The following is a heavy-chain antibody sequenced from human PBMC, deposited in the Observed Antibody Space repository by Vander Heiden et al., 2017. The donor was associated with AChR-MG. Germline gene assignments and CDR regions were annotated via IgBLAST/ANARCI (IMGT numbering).Heavy chain of an antibody. CDR2: IIPIFGTA. J-gene: IGHJ4*02. CDR1: GGTFSSYA. Sequence: QVQLVQSGAEVKKPGSSVKVSCKASGGTFSSYAISGVRQAPGQGLEWMGGIIPIFGTANYAQKFQGRVTITADESTSTAYMELSSLRSEDTAVYYCARKTPTERFGEFILDYWGQGTLVTVSS. D-gene: IGHD3-10*01. CDR3: ARKTPTERFGEFILDY. V-gene: IGHV1-69*01.